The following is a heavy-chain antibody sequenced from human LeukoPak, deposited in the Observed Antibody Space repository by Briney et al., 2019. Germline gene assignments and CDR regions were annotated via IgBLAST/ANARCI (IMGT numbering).Heavy chain of an antibody. CDR2: INHSGST. V-gene: IGHV4-34*01. Sequence: SETLSLTCTVSGGSISNGDHYWSWIRQPPGKGLEWIGEINHSGSTNYNPSLKSRVTMSVDTSKNQFSLKLSSVTAADTAVYYCARVYSSSGYNWFDPWGQGTQVTVSS. D-gene: IGHD6-6*01. CDR1: GGSISNGDHY. CDR3: ARVYSSSGYNWFDP. J-gene: IGHJ5*02.